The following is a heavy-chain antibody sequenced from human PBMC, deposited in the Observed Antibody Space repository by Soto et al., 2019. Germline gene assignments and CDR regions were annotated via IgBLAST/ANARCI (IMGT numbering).Heavy chain of an antibody. V-gene: IGHV4-39*01. J-gene: IGHJ6*02. D-gene: IGHD6-19*01. CDR2: IYYSGST. CDR1: GGSISSSRYF. Sequence: LSLTCSVSGGSISSSRYFWGWIRQPPGKGLEWIGSIYYSGSTYYNPSLKSRVTVSVDTSKNQFSLKLSSVTAADTAVYYCARGISGYYYYGMDVWGQGTTVTVSS. CDR3: ARGISGYYYYGMDV.